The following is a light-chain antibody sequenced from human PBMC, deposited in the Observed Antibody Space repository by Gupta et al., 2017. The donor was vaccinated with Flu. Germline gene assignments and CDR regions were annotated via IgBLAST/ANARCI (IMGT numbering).Light chain of an antibody. CDR3: QAWDSSSDHVV. Sequence: SYVLTQTPSVSVAPGQTARITCGGNNIGSKSVHWYQQKPGQAPVLVVYDDSDRPSGIPERFSGSNSGNTATLTISRVEAGDEADYYCQAWDSSSDHVVFGGGTKLTVL. J-gene: IGLJ2*01. CDR1: NIGSKS. V-gene: IGLV3-21*02. CDR2: DDS.